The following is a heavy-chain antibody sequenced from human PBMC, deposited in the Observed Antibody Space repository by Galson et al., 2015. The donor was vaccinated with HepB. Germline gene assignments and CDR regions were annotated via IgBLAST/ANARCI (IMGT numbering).Heavy chain of an antibody. Sequence: SLRLSCAASGFTFTSYALSWVRQIPGKGLEWVSAITGSGRPTHYADSVKGRFTISRDNSKNTLYLQMNSLTAEDTAIYFCAKYAQEIVVLPAAIYAAYSGQGTLVSVSS. J-gene: IGHJ1*01. CDR1: GFTFTSYA. V-gene: IGHV3-23*01. CDR3: AKYAQEIVVLPAAIYAAY. CDR2: ITGSGRPT. D-gene: IGHD2-2*01.